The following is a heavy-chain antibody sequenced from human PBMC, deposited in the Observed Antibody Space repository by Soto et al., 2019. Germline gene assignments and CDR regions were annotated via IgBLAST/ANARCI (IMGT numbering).Heavy chain of an antibody. Sequence: VKPTQTLTLTCTFSGFSLSTSGVGVGWIRQPPGKALEWLALIYWDDDKRYSPSLKSRLTITKDTSKNQVVLTTTNMDPVDTATYYCAHSETNWGPDYFDYWGQGTLVTVSS. CDR2: IYWDDDK. J-gene: IGHJ4*02. D-gene: IGHD7-27*01. CDR1: GFSLSTSGVG. CDR3: AHSETNWGPDYFDY. V-gene: IGHV2-5*02.